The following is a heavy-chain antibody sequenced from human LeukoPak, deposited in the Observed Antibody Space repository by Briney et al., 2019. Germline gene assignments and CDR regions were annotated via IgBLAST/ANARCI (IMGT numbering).Heavy chain of an antibody. CDR2: ISTYNGNT. CDR1: GYTFTSYG. J-gene: IGHJ4*02. Sequence: GSVKVSCKASGYTFTSYGIIWVRQDPGQGLEWMGWISTYNGNTNYAQKIQGRVTMTTDTSTSTAYMELRSLRSDDTAVYYCARDLPYSSSWESIDYWGQGTLVTVSS. D-gene: IGHD6-13*01. CDR3: ARDLPYSSSWESIDY. V-gene: IGHV1-18*01.